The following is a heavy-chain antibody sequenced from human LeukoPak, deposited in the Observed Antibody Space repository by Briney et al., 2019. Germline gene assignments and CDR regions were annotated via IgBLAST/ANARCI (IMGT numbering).Heavy chain of an antibody. CDR2: IYPGDSDT. V-gene: IGHV5-51*01. CDR1: GYSFTTYW. Sequence: PGESLKISCKGSGYSFTTYWIAWVRQMPGKGLERMGIIYPGDSDTRYSPSFQGQVTISADKSITTAYLQWSSLKASDTAMYYCARGGYCSSSSCPFDYWGQGTLVTVSS. CDR3: ARGGYCSSSSCPFDY. D-gene: IGHD2-2*01. J-gene: IGHJ4*02.